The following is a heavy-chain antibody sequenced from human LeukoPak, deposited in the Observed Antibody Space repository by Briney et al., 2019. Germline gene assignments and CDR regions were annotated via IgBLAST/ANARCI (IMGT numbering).Heavy chain of an antibody. CDR1: GFTFSSYS. V-gene: IGHV3-21*01. CDR2: ISSSSSYI. J-gene: IGHJ5*02. CDR3: ARGRDYDILTGPPGGFDP. Sequence: GGSLRLSCAASGFTFSSYSMNWVRQAPGKGLEWVSSISSSSSYIYYADSVKGRFTISRDNAKNSLYLQMNSLRAEDTAVYYCARGRDYDILTGPPGGFDPWGQGTLVTVSS. D-gene: IGHD3-9*01.